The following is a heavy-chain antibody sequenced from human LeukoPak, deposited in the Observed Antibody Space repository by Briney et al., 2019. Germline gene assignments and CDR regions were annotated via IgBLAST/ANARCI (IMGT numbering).Heavy chain of an antibody. CDR1: GGSISSYY. V-gene: IGHV4-59*12. D-gene: IGHD2-21*02. CDR3: ARGGDWLFDY. CDR2: IYYSGST. Sequence: SETLSLTCTVSGGSISSYYWSWIRQPPGKGLEWIGYIYYSGSTNYNPSLKSRVTISVDTSKNQFSLKLSSVTVADTAVYYCARGGDWLFDYWGQGILVTVSS. J-gene: IGHJ4*02.